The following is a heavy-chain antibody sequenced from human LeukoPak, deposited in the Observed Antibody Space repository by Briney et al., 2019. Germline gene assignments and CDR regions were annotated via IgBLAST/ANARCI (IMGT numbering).Heavy chain of an antibody. CDR2: IRSGTSDT. Sequence: GGSLRLSCAASGFSFSDQSMNWYRQAPGRGLEWVSSIRSGTSDTYYADSLKGRFTISRDNAKNFVFLQMNSLRVEDTALYYCARGLIGSWYGQGDRWGQGTLVSVSP. CDR3: ARGLIGSWYGQGDR. J-gene: IGHJ5*02. V-gene: IGHV3-21*01. D-gene: IGHD6-13*01. CDR1: GFSFSDQS.